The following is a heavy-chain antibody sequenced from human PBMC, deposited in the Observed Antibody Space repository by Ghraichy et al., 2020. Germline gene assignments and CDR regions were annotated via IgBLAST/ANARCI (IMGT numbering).Heavy chain of an antibody. Sequence: SETLSLTCAVYGGSFSGYYWSWIRQPPGKGLEWIGEINHSGSTNYNPSLKSRVTISVDTSKNQFSLKLSSVTAADTAVYYCARRGRGYYGSGSYSHGFDIWGQGTMVTVSS. V-gene: IGHV4-34*01. CDR3: ARRGRGYYGSGSYSHGFDI. D-gene: IGHD3-10*01. J-gene: IGHJ3*02. CDR1: GGSFSGYY. CDR2: INHSGST.